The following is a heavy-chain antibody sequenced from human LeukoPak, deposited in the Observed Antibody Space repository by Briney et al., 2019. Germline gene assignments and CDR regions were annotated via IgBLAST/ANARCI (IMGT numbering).Heavy chain of an antibody. CDR3: GRQGYTASYYFLDY. CDR1: GGAINSYG. J-gene: IGHJ4*02. D-gene: IGHD1-26*01. Sequence: KPSHTLSIPCTVSGGAINSYGWGCIRQTAGKGLKRIGRIYTSGTTNYSPSFKSRLSMSVDTSKNQFSLTLRSVTAADTAVYYCGRQGYTASYYFLDYWSQGNLVTVPS. V-gene: IGHV4-4*07. CDR2: IYTSGTT.